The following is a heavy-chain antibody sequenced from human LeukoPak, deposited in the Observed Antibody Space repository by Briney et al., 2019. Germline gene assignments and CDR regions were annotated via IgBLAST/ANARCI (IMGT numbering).Heavy chain of an antibody. CDR1: GFTFATSA. Sequence: AASVKVSCKASGFTFATSAVQWVRQARGQHLEWIGWIVVGSVNTNYAQKFQERVTITRDMSTSTAYMELSSLRSEDTAVYYCAATLTVTTGSTYYGMDAWGQGTTVTVSS. D-gene: IGHD4-17*01. CDR3: AATLTVTTGSTYYGMDA. J-gene: IGHJ6*02. V-gene: IGHV1-58*01. CDR2: IVVGSVNT.